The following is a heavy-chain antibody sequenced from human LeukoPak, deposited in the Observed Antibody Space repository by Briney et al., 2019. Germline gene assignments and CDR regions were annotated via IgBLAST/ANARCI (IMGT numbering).Heavy chain of an antibody. J-gene: IGHJ4*02. CDR3: ARAITYTVVGFPFDY. D-gene: IGHD5-18*01. CDR1: GGSISSGGYY. V-gene: IGHV4-30-2*01. CDR2: IYHSGSI. Sequence: PSQTLSLTCTVSGGSISSGGYYWSWIRQPPGKGLEWIGYIYHSGSIYYNPSLKSRVTISVDRSKNQFSLKLSSVTAADTAVYYCARAITYTVVGFPFDYWGQGTLVTVSS.